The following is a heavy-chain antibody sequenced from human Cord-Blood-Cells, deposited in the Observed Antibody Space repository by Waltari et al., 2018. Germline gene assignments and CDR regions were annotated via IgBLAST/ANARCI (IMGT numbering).Heavy chain of an antibody. CDR3: ARGQRYCSSTSCPSKYYFDY. Sequence: QVQLQQWGAGLLKPSETLSLTCAVYGGSFSGYYWSWIRQPPGKGLEWIGEINHSGSTNYNPSLKSRVTISVDTSKNQFSLKLSSVTAADTAVYYCARGQRYCSSTSCPSKYYFDYWGQGTLVTVSS. D-gene: IGHD2-2*01. CDR1: GGSFSGYY. CDR2: INHSGST. V-gene: IGHV4-34*01. J-gene: IGHJ4*02.